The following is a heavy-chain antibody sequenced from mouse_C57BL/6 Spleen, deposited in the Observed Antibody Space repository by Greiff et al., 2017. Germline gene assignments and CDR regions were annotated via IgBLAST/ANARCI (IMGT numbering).Heavy chain of an antibody. CDR3: ARTSRGYYAMDY. J-gene: IGHJ4*01. V-gene: IGHV1-76*01. CDR2: IYPGSGNT. Sequence: VQLQQSGAELVRPGASVKLSCKASGYTFTDYYITWVKQRPGQGLEWIARIYPGSGNTYYNEKFKGKATLTAEKSSSTAYMQLSSLTSEDSAVYFCARTSRGYYAMDYWGQGTSVTVSS. CDR1: GYTFTDYY. D-gene: IGHD3-3*01.